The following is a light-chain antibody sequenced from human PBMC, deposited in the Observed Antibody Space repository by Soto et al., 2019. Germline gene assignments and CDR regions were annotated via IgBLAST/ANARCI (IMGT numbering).Light chain of an antibody. V-gene: IGLV2-14*01. CDR3: SSFISSSSYV. CDR1: SSDIGGFSH. J-gene: IGLJ1*01. Sequence: QSVLTQPASVSDSPGQSITISCIGTSSDIGGFSHVSWHQQHPGKAPKLIIYGVNNRPAGVSNRFSGSKTCNTASLIIAGLQSEDEADYYCSSFISSSSYVVGSGTKLTVL. CDR2: GVN.